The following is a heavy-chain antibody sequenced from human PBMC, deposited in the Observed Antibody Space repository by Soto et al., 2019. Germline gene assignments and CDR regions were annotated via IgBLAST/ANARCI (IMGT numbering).Heavy chain of an antibody. J-gene: IGHJ6*02. CDR2: IVPIYGTR. D-gene: IGHD3-10*01. CDR3: ARDLDYYGSGSHYYYGMGV. V-gene: IGHV1-69*13. CDR1: GGTFSRGA. Sequence: SSVKVSCKASGGTFSRGACSWVRQAPGQGLEWMGGIVPIYGTRGFAQKFQGRLTITADEPTRTAYMELSSLRSEDTAVYYCARDLDYYGSGSHYYYGMGVWG.